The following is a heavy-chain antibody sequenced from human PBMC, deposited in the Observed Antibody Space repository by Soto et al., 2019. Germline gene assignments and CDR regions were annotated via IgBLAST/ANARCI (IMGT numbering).Heavy chain of an antibody. CDR1: GGTFSSYA. CDR3: ASPRDGDYVHHYYGMDV. V-gene: IGHV1-69*12. J-gene: IGHJ6*02. Sequence: QVQLVQSGAEVKKPGSSVKVSCKASGGTFSSYAISWVRQAPGQGLEWMGGIIPIFGTANYAQKFQGRVTITADESTSTAYMERSSLRSEDTSVYYCASPRDGDYVHHYYGMDVWGQGTTVTVSS. D-gene: IGHD4-17*01. CDR2: IIPIFGTA.